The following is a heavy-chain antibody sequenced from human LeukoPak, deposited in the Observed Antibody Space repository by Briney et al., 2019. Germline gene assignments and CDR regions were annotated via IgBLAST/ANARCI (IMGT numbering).Heavy chain of an antibody. Sequence: ASVKVSCKASGYTFTDYYINWVRQAPGQGLEWIGWINPNSGDTNYAQKFQDRVTMTRDTSISTAYIELNFLRSDDTAVFYCARIRDGYNDAYDVWGQGTVVTVPS. CDR3: ARIRDGYNDAYDV. V-gene: IGHV1-2*02. CDR1: GYTFTDYY. CDR2: INPNSGDT. D-gene: IGHD5-24*01. J-gene: IGHJ3*01.